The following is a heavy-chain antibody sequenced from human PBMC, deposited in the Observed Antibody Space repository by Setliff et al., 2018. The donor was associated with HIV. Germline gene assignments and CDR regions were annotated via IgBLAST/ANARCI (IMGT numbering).Heavy chain of an antibody. CDR1: GFTFSNYG. V-gene: IGHV3-30*02. CDR3: AKDGDYSNWDYDAFDI. Sequence: PGGSLRLSCEISGFTFSNYGMHWVRQAPGKGLEWVAFIRYDGSDKYYVDSVKGRVTISRDNSKNTVDLQMNSLRAEDTAVYYCAKDGDYSNWDYDAFDIWGQGTMVTVS. J-gene: IGHJ3*02. D-gene: IGHD1-7*01. CDR2: IRYDGSDK.